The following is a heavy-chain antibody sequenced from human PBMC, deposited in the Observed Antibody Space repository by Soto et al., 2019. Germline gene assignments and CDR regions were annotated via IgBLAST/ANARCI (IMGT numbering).Heavy chain of an antibody. CDR1: GYTFTGYY. CDR2: INPNTGVT. CDR3: AKDGGISIAAAGPPDFDY. V-gene: IGHV1-2*02. Sequence: ASVKVSCKASGYTFTGYYLHWVRQAPGQGLEWMGWINPNTGVTSFAQNFQGRVTMTRDTSIRTAYMELSWLRAEDTAVYYCAKDGGISIAAAGPPDFDYWGQGTLVTVSS. J-gene: IGHJ4*02. D-gene: IGHD6-13*01.